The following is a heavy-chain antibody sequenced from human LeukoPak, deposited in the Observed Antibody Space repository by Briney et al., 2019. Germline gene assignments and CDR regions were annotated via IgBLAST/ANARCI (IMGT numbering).Heavy chain of an antibody. CDR2: NYNSESS. CDR1: GDSISSHY. V-gene: IGHV4-59*11. Sequence: SETLSLTCTVSGDSISSHYWSWVRQPAGKGPEWIGYNYNSESSNSNPSLKSRVTISVDTSKNQFSLRLTSVTAADTAVYFCAAKKEGNWFASWGQGILVTVSS. CDR3: AAKKEGNWFAS. J-gene: IGHJ5*01.